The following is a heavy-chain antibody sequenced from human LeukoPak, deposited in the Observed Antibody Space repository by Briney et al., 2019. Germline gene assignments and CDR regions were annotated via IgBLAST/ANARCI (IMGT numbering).Heavy chain of an antibody. CDR1: GYTFTSYG. Sequence: GASVKVSCKASGYTFTSYGISWVRQAPGQGLERMGWISANNENTHYAQKLQGRVTMTTDTSTSTAYMELRSLRSDDTAVYYCAKDRGVVVTATDYWGQGTLVTVSS. D-gene: IGHD2-21*02. CDR3: AKDRGVVVTATDY. V-gene: IGHV1-18*01. CDR2: ISANNENT. J-gene: IGHJ4*02.